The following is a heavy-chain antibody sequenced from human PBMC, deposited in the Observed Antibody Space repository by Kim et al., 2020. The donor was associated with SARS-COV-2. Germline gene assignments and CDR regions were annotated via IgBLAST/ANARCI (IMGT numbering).Heavy chain of an antibody. V-gene: IGHV4-34*01. CDR3: ARDSPVSGGVIVIPKVY. CDR2: INHSGST. CDR1: GGSFRNKY. Sequence: SETLSLTCGVYGGSFRNKYWSWIRQPPGKGLEWIGEINHSGSTNYNPSLKSRVTISVDTSKNQFSLKLSSVTAADTAVYYCARDSPVSGGVIVIPKVYWGQGTLVTVSS. J-gene: IGHJ4*02. D-gene: IGHD3-16*02.